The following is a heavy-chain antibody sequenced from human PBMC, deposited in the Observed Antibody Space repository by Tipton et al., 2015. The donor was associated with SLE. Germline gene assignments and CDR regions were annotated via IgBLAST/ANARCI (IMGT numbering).Heavy chain of an antibody. J-gene: IGHJ4*02. CDR3: ARAPIVGTANDY. CDR1: GYMFTGSY. D-gene: IGHD1-26*01. Sequence: QSGPEVKKPGASVKVSCKTSGYMFTGSYIHWIRQAPGQRLEWMGRLNPGSGGTNYPQKFQGRVTMTRDTSIATAYMELNSLTSDDTAIYYCARAPIVGTANDYWGQGTLVTVSS. CDR2: LNPGSGGT. V-gene: IGHV1-2*06.